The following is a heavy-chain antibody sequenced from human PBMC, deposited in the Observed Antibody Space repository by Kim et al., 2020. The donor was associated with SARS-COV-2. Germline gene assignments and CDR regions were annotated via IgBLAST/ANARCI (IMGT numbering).Heavy chain of an antibody. CDR3: ARHSTLVRGIPYFDY. V-gene: IGHV3-23*01. CDR2: ISVGGSST. CDR1: GFTFTSYA. Sequence: GGSLRLSCAGSGFTFTSYAMSWVRQAPGKGLEWVSGISVGGSSTYYADSVKGRFTISRDNSKNMLYLQMNSLRAEDTALYYCARHSTLVRGIPYFDYWGQGTLVTVSS. D-gene: IGHD3-10*01. J-gene: IGHJ4*02.